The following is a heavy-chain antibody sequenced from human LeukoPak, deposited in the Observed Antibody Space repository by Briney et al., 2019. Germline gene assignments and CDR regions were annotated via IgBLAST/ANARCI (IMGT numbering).Heavy chain of an antibody. D-gene: IGHD1-7*01. V-gene: IGHV4-61*08. CDR2: IYYSGST. CDR1: GGSISSGGYS. Sequence: SQTLSLTCAVSGGSISSGGYSWNWIRQPPGKGLEWIGYIYYSGSTNYNPSLKSRVTISVDTSKNQFSLKLSSVTAADTAVYHCARDNWNYGSSMDVWGQGTTVTVSS. J-gene: IGHJ6*02. CDR3: ARDNWNYGSSMDV.